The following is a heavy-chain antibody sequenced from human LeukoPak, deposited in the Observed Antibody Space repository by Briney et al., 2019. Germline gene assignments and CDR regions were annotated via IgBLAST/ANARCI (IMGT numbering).Heavy chain of an antibody. J-gene: IGHJ3*02. Sequence: GGSLRLSCAASRFTFSSYAMSWVRQAPGKGLEWVSAISGSGGSTYYADSVKGRFTISRDNSKNTLYLQMNSLRAEDTAVYYCAKPIVVVPAADIDNAFDIWGQGTMVTVSS. D-gene: IGHD2-2*01. V-gene: IGHV3-23*01. CDR1: RFTFSSYA. CDR2: ISGSGGST. CDR3: AKPIVVVPAADIDNAFDI.